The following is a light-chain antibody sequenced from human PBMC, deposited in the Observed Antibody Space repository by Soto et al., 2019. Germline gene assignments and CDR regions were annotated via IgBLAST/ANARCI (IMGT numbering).Light chain of an antibody. CDR2: DAS. CDR3: QQYNTYLYT. V-gene: IGKV1-5*01. Sequence: DIQIAQSPSTLSASVEDRVTITCRASQSISGWLAWYQQKPGEAPKVLIYDASTLESGVPSRFSGSGSGTEFTLTISSLQPDDFATYYCQQYNTYLYTFGQGTKVDIK. CDR1: QSISGW. J-gene: IGKJ2*01.